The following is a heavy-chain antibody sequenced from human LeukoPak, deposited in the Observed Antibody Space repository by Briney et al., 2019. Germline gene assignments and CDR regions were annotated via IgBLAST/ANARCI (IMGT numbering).Heavy chain of an antibody. D-gene: IGHD4-23*01. CDR3: ARLHDYGGKNFDL. J-gene: IGHJ2*01. CDR2: MYYSGST. Sequence: PSETLSLTCTVSGGSISDNYWTWIPQPPGKGLEWIGYMYYSGSTNYNPSFKSRVIISVDTSKNQFSLKVSSVTAADTAVYYCARLHDYGGKNFDLWGRGTLVTVSS. V-gene: IGHV4-59*01. CDR1: GGSISDNY.